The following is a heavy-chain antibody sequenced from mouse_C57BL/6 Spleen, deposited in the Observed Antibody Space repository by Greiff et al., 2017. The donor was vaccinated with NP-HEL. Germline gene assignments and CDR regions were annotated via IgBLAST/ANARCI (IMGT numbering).Heavy chain of an antibody. CDR1: GYAFSSSW. J-gene: IGHJ3*01. D-gene: IGHD2-4*01. CDR2: IYPGDGDT. CDR3: ARGDYHAY. Sequence: QVQLQQSGPELVKPGASVKISCKASGYAFSSSWMNWVKQRPGKGLEWIGRIYPGDGDTNYNGKFKGKATLTADNASSTAYMQRSILTSEDAAVYFCARGDYHAYWGQGTLVTVSA. V-gene: IGHV1-82*01.